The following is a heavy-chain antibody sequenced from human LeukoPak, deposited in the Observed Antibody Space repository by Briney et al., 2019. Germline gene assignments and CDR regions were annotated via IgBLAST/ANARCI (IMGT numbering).Heavy chain of an antibody. Sequence: ASVKVSCKAPGYTFTGYYMHWVRQAPGQGLEWMGWINPNSGGTNYAQKFQGRVTMTRDTSISTAYMELSRLRSDDTAVYYCARVPHGYYGSGSYLYWGQGTLVTVSS. CDR2: INPNSGGT. D-gene: IGHD3-10*01. J-gene: IGHJ4*02. CDR1: GYTFTGYY. V-gene: IGHV1-2*02. CDR3: ARVPHGYYGSGSYLY.